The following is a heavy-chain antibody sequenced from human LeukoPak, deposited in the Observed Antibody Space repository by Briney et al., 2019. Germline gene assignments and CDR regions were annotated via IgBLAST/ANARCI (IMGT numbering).Heavy chain of an antibody. CDR2: INHSGST. D-gene: IGHD6-19*01. CDR1: GGSFSGYY. J-gene: IGHJ5*02. CDR3: ARGLIVKQWLGGLDCFDP. V-gene: IGHV4-34*01. Sequence: SETLSLTCAVYGGSFSGYYWSWIRQPPGKGLEWIGEINHSGSTNYNPSLKSRVTISVDTSKNQFSLKLSSVTAADTAVYYCARGLIVKQWLGGLDCFDPWGQGTLVTVSS.